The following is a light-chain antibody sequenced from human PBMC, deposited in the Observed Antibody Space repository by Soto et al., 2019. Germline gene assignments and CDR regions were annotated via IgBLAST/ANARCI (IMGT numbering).Light chain of an antibody. CDR1: SSDVGSYNL. J-gene: IGLJ1*01. Sequence: QSALTQPASVSGSPGQSITISCTGTSSDVGSYNLVSWYQQHPGKAPKLMIYEGSKRPSGVSNRFSGSKSGNTASLTISGLQAEGEADYYCCSYAGSPYVFGTGTKLTVL. CDR2: EGS. CDR3: CSYAGSPYV. V-gene: IGLV2-23*01.